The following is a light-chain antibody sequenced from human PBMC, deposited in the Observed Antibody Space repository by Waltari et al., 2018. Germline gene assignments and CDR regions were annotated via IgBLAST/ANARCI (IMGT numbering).Light chain of an antibody. Sequence: YDLTQPPSVSVSPGQTASITCSGDQLRTTYVSLYQQKPGQSPVLVIYRDSQRPSGIPQRFSGSNSANTGTLTISGTQVMDEADYYCLAWDTTTARYVFGTGTKVSVL. CDR1: QLRTTY. CDR3: LAWDTTTARYV. V-gene: IGLV3-1*01. J-gene: IGLJ1*01. CDR2: RDS.